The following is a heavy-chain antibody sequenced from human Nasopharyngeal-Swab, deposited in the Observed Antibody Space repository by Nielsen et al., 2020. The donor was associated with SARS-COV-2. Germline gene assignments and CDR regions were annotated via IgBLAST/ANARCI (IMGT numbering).Heavy chain of an antibody. J-gene: IGHJ4*02. CDR2: IYYSGST. CDR3: ARRRSGGDYKSYYFDY. V-gene: IGHV4-39*01. Sequence: SETLSLTCTVSGGSISSSSNYWGWIRQPPGKGLEWIGSIYYSGSTYYNPSLKSRVTISVDTSKNQFSLKLSSVTAADTAVYYCARRRSGGDYKSYYFDYWGQGTLVTVSS. CDR1: GGSISSSSNY. D-gene: IGHD4-17*01.